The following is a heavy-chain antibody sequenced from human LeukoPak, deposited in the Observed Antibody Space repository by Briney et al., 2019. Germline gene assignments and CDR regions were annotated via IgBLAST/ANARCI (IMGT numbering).Heavy chain of an antibody. Sequence: TSETLSLTCTVSGGSISSYHWSWIRQPPGKGLEWIGYIYYSGSTNYNPSLKSRVTISVDTSKNQFSLKLSSVTAADTAVYYCAGSGSSGYLVDYWGQGTLVTVSS. J-gene: IGHJ4*02. V-gene: IGHV4-59*01. CDR3: AGSGSSGYLVDY. CDR2: IYYSGST. D-gene: IGHD3-22*01. CDR1: GGSISSYH.